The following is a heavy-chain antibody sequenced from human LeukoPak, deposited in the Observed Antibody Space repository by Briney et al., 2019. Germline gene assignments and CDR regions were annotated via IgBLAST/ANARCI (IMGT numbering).Heavy chain of an antibody. CDR2: IDFSDDGTS. CDR1: GFRISGYF. V-gene: IGHV3-23*01. D-gene: IGHD1-26*01. CDR3: ARVDSGNYDY. Sequence: GALRLSCAASGFRISGYFMSWVRPAPPKGLEYVSSIDFSDDGTSYYADSVKGRFTISRDNSKNTLFLQMNSLRVEDTAFYYCARVDSGNYDYWGEGTLLTVSS. J-gene: IGHJ4*02.